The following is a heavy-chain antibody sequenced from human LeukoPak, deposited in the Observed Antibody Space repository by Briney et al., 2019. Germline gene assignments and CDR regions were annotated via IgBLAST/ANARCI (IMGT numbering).Heavy chain of an antibody. CDR3: ARTPTYYYGSGSYGGDY. D-gene: IGHD3-10*01. CDR2: ISGSGGST. V-gene: IGHV3-23*01. CDR1: GFTFSSYA. J-gene: IGHJ4*02. Sequence: PGGSLRLSCAASGFTFSSYAMSWVRQAPGKGLEWVSAISGSGGSTYYADSVKGRFTISRDNSKNTLYLQMNSLRAEDTAVYYCARTPTYYYGSGSYGGDYWGQGTLVTVSS.